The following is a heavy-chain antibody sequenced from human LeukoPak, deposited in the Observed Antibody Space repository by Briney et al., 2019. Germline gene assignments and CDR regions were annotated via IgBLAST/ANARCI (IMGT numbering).Heavy chain of an antibody. CDR2: MNPNSGAT. D-gene: IGHD6-13*01. CDR1: GYTFTSYD. V-gene: IGHV1-8*01. J-gene: IGHJ6*02. CDR3: ARHQQLTYYGMDV. Sequence: GASVKVSCKASGYTFTSYDFKWLRQATGQGPEWMGWMNPNSGATGYAQKFQGRVTMTRSASINTAYMELTNLRAEDTAVYYRARHQQLTYYGMDVWGQGTTVTVSS.